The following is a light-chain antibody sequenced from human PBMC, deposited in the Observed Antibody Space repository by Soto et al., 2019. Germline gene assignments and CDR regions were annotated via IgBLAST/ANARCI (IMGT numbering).Light chain of an antibody. V-gene: IGLV1-40*01. Sequence: QSVLTQPPSVSGAPGQRVTIYCTRSSSNIGAGYDVHWYQQLPGTAPKLLIYGNSNRPSGVPDRFSGSKSGTSASLAITGLQAEDEADYYCQSYDSSLSVVFGGGTKLTVL. CDR2: GNS. CDR1: SSNIGAGYD. J-gene: IGLJ2*01. CDR3: QSYDSSLSVV.